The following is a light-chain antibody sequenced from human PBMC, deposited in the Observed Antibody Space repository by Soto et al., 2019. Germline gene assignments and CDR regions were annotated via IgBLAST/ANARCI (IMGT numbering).Light chain of an antibody. J-gene: IGLJ1*01. CDR2: EVT. V-gene: IGLV2-14*01. CDR1: GSDVGGYDY. CDR3: SSYAGSNNFV. Sequence: QSVLTQPASVSGSPGQSITISCTGTGSDVGGYDYVSWYQHHPGKAPKVMIYEVTNRPSGVSNRFSGSKSGNTASLTISGLLAEDEADYYCSSYAGSNNFVFGTGTKVTVL.